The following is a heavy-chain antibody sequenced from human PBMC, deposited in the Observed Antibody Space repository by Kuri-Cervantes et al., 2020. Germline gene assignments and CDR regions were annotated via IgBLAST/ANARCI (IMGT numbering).Heavy chain of an antibody. Sequence: GGSLRLSCAASGFPFSSYAMHWVRQAPGKGLEWVAVITYDGSNKYYADSVKGRFTISRDNSKNTLFLQMNSLRVEDTAVYYCVTPGTSSWPYWGQGTLVTAPQ. D-gene: IGHD6-13*01. V-gene: IGHV3-30*01. CDR1: GFPFSSYA. J-gene: IGHJ4*02. CDR2: ITYDGSNK. CDR3: VTPGTSSWPY.